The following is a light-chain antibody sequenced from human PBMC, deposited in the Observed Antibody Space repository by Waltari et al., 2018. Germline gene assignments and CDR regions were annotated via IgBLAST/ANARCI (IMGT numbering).Light chain of an antibody. V-gene: IGKV4-1*01. CDR2: WAS. Sequence: DIVMTQSPDSLAVSLGERATINCKSSQSVLYSSNNKNYLAWYQQKPGQPPKLLIYWASTRESGVPARFSGSGSGTDFTLTISSLQAEDVAVYYCQQYYSTPGTFGQGTKVEIK. J-gene: IGKJ1*01. CDR1: QSVLYSSNNKNY. CDR3: QQYYSTPGT.